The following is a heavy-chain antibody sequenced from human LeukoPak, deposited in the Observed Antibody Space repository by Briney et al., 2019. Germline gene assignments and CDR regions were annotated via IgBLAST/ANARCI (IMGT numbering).Heavy chain of an antibody. CDR1: GFTFSSYA. CDR2: ISGSGGST. V-gene: IGHV3-23*01. CDR3: AKERVLLWFGEFTYYFDY. D-gene: IGHD3-10*01. Sequence: GGSLRLSCAASGFTFSSYAMSWVRQAPGKGLEWVSAISGSGGSTYYADSVKGRFTISRDNSKNTLYLQMNSLRAEDTAVYYCAKERVLLWFGEFTYYFDYWGQGTLVTVSS. J-gene: IGHJ4*02.